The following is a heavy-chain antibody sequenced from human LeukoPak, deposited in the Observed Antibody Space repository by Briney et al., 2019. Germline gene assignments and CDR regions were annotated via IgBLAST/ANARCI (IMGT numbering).Heavy chain of an antibody. CDR3: ARGGLGYGDYEFYYYYYYGMDV. V-gene: IGHV3-11*01. Sequence: GGSLRLSCAASGFTFSDYYMIWIRQAPGKGLEWVSYISSSGSTIYYADSVKGRFTISRDNAKNSLYLQMNSLRAEDTAVYYCARGGLGYGDYEFYYYYYYGMDVWGQGTTVTVSS. D-gene: IGHD4-17*01. CDR1: GFTFSDYY. CDR2: ISSSGSTI. J-gene: IGHJ6*02.